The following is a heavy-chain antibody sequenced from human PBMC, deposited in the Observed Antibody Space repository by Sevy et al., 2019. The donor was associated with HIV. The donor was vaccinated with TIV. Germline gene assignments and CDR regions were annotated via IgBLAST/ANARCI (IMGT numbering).Heavy chain of an antibody. Sequence: GGSLRLSCAASGFTVSSNYMSWVRQAPGKGLEWVSVIYSGGSTYYADSVKARFTISIDDSKNTLYLQMNSLRAEDMAVYYCARGQLGYCSGGSCYSHASYYGMDVWGQGTTVTVSS. V-gene: IGHV3-53*01. CDR2: IYSGGST. D-gene: IGHD2-15*01. J-gene: IGHJ6*02. CDR3: ARGQLGYCSGGSCYSHASYYGMDV. CDR1: GFTVSSNY.